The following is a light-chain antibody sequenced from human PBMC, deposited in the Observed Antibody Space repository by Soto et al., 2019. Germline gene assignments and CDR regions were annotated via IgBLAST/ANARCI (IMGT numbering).Light chain of an antibody. V-gene: IGKV3-11*01. J-gene: IGKJ2*01. Sequence: EIVLTQSPATLSLSPGERATLSCRASQSVSSYLAWYQQKPGQAPRLLIYDASNRATSIPARFSGSGSGTDFTLTISSLEPEDFAVYYCQQRSNLPPTFGQGTKLDIK. CDR1: QSVSSY. CDR3: QQRSNLPPT. CDR2: DAS.